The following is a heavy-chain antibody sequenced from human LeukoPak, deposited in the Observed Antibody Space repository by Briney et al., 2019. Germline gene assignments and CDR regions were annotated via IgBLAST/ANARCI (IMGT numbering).Heavy chain of an antibody. CDR3: ARDFGQWQLNGGYYFDY. Sequence: PGGSLRLSCAASGFTFRDYYMSWIRQAPGKGLEWISYISSGGSTTYYADSVKGRFTISRDNVKNSLYLQMNKLRAEDTAVYYCARDFGQWQLNGGYYFDYWGQGTLVTVSS. D-gene: IGHD1-26*01. CDR2: ISSGGSTT. CDR1: GFTFRDYY. V-gene: IGHV3-11*01. J-gene: IGHJ4*02.